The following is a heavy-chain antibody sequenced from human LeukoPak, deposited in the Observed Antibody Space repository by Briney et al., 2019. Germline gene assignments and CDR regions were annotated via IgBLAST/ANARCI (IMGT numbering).Heavy chain of an antibody. CDR3: ARFYYYGSGSYYSHFDY. V-gene: IGHV4-59*01. D-gene: IGHD3-10*01. Sequence: SLXCTVSGGSXXGYYXXWIRQPPGKGLEWIGYIYYSGSTNYNPSLKSRVTISVDTSKNQFSLKLSSVTAADTAVYYCARFYYYGSGSYYSHFDYWGQGTLVTVSS. CDR1: GGSXXGYY. CDR2: IYYSGST. J-gene: IGHJ4*02.